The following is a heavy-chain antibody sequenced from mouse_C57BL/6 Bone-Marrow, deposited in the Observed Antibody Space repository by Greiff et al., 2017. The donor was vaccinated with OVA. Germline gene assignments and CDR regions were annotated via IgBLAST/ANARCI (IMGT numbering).Heavy chain of an antibody. Sequence: VQLQQPGAELVMPGASVKLSCKASGYTFTSYWMHWVKQRPGQGLEWIGEIDPSDSYTNYNQKFKGKSTLTVDKSSSTAYMQLSSLTSEDSAVYYCARESSSGYGYYCDYWGQGTTLTVSS. CDR2: IDPSDSYT. J-gene: IGHJ2*01. D-gene: IGHD3-2*02. CDR1: GYTFTSYW. V-gene: IGHV1-69*01. CDR3: ARESSSGYGYYCDY.